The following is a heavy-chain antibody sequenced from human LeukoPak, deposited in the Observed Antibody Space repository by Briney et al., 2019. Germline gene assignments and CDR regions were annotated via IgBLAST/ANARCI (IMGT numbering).Heavy chain of an antibody. V-gene: IGHV4-31*03. CDR2: IYYSGST. CDR1: GGSISSGGYY. J-gene: IGHJ3*02. Sequence: SETLSLTCTVSGGSISSGGYYWSWIRQHPGKGLEWIGYIYYSGSTYYNPPLKSRVTISVDTSKNQFSLKLSSVTAADTAVYYCARVTYGDYKRSPLFDIWGQGTMVTVSS. CDR3: ARVTYGDYKRSPLFDI. D-gene: IGHD4-17*01.